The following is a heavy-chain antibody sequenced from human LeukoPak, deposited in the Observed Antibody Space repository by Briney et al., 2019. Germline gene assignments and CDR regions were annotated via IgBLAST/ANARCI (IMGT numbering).Heavy chain of an antibody. D-gene: IGHD1-1*01. J-gene: IGHJ4*02. Sequence: GGSLRLSCAASGFTFSSYAMSWVRQAPGKGLEWVSAISGSGGSTYYADSVKGRFTISRDNSENTLYLQMNSLRAEDTAVYYCAKGGGDGYNYTPDYWGQGTLVTVSS. CDR1: GFTFSSYA. V-gene: IGHV3-23*01. CDR3: AKGGGDGYNYTPDY. CDR2: ISGSGGST.